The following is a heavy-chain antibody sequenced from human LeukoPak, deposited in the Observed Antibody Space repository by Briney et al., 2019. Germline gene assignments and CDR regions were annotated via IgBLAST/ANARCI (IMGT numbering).Heavy chain of an antibody. V-gene: IGHV3-21*01. J-gene: IGHJ5*02. D-gene: IGHD2/OR15-2a*01. CDR1: GFTFSSYS. Sequence: NPGGSLRLSCAASGFTFSSYSMNWVRQAPGKGLECVSSISSSSSYIYYADSVKGRFTISRDNAKNSLYLQMNSLRAEDTAVYYCARAAPTLDGGFDPWGQGTLVTVSS. CDR2: ISSSSSYI. CDR3: ARAAPTLDGGFDP.